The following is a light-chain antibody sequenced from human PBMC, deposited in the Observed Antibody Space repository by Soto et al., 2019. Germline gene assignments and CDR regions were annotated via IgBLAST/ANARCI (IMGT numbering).Light chain of an antibody. Sequence: DIQMTQSPSTLSGSVGDRVTITCRASQTISSWLAWYQQKPGKAPKLLIYKASTLKSRVPSRFSGSGSGTEFTLTINSLQPDDFATYYCQQSYSTPHTFGQGTRLEIK. CDR2: KAS. V-gene: IGKV1-5*03. CDR3: QQSYSTPHT. CDR1: QTISSW. J-gene: IGKJ5*01.